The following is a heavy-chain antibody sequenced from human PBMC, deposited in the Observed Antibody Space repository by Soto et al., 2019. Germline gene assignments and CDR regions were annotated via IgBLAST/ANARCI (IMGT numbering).Heavy chain of an antibody. CDR2: INAEGNT. D-gene: IGHD2-21*02. V-gene: IGHV3-74*01. J-gene: IGHJ5*02. Sequence: EVQLVESGGGLVQPGGSLRLSCAASGFTFSPYWMHWVRQTPGKGLVWVSRINAEGNTIYADSVKGRFTISRDNAKNMFYLQMTSLRAEDTAVYFCARGSKTAFDPWGQGTLVTVSS. CDR3: ARGSKTAFDP. CDR1: GFTFSPYW.